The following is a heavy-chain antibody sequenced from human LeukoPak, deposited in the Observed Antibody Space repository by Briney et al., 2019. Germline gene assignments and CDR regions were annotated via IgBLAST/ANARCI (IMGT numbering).Heavy chain of an antibody. V-gene: IGHV3-66*01. CDR3: ARETRDYYDSSGYYFFDY. CDR2: IYSGGST. J-gene: IGHJ4*02. Sequence: PGGSLRLSCAASGFTVSSNYMSWVRQAPGKGLEWVSVIYSGGSTYYADSVKGRFTISRDNSKNTLYLQMNSLRAEDTAVYYCARETRDYYDSSGYYFFDYWGQGTLVTVSS. CDR1: GFTVSSNY. D-gene: IGHD3-22*01.